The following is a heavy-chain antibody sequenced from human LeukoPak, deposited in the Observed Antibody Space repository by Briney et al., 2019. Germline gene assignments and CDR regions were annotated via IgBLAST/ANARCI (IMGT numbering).Heavy chain of an antibody. CDR3: ARTTVLRYFDWLPTLDY. V-gene: IGHV1-69*05. J-gene: IGHJ4*02. D-gene: IGHD3-9*01. CDR2: IIPIFGTA. CDR1: GGTFSSYA. Sequence: SVKVSCKASGGTFSSYAISWVRQAPGQGLEWMGGIIPIFGTANYAQKFQGRVTITTDESTSTAYMELRSLRSDDTAVYYCARTTVLRYFDWLPTLDYWGQGTLVTVSS.